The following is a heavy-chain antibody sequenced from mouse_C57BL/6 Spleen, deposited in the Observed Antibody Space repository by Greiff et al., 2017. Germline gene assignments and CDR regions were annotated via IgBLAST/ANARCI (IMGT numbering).Heavy chain of an antibody. CDR3: AREGNCAWFAY. CDR2: IFPGSGST. CDR1: GYTFTGYW. D-gene: IGHD4-1*02. J-gene: IGHJ3*01. V-gene: IGHV1-55*01. Sequence: QVQLQQSGAELMKPGASVKMSCKASGYTFTGYWINWVKQRPGHGLEWIGEIFPGSGSTNYNEKFKGKATLTVDTSSNTAYMQLSSLTSEDSAVYYCAREGNCAWFAYWGQGTLVTVSA.